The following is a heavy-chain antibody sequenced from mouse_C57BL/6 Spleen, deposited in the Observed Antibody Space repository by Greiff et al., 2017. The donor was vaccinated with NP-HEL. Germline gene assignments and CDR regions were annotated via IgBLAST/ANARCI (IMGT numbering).Heavy chain of an antibody. Sequence: VQLVESGGGLVKPGGSLKLSCAASGFTFSSYAMSWVRQTPEKRLEWVATISDGGSYTYYPDNVKGRFTISRDNAKNNLYLQMSHLKSEDTAMYYCAREGNYGLYYFDYWGQGTTLTVSS. CDR3: AREGNYGLYYFDY. D-gene: IGHD1-1*01. J-gene: IGHJ2*01. CDR2: ISDGGSYT. V-gene: IGHV5-4*01. CDR1: GFTFSSYA.